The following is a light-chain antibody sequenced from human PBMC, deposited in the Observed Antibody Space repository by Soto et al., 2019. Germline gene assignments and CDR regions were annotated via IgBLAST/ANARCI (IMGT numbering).Light chain of an antibody. CDR2: DVN. CDR3: SSYTTSSTWV. V-gene: IGLV2-14*01. Sequence: QSALTQPASVSGSPGQSITISCTGTSGDVGVYNYVSWYQQHPGKAPKLMIYDVNNRPSGVSNRFSGSKSGNTASLTISGLQAEDEADYYCSSYTTSSTWVFGGGTKRTGL. J-gene: IGLJ3*02. CDR1: SGDVGVYNY.